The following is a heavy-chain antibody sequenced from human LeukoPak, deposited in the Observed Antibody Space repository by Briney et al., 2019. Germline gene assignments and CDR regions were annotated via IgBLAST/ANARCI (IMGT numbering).Heavy chain of an antibody. Sequence: ASVRVSCKASGYSFTGYDMYWVRQAPGQGLEWMGRINPNSGGTNYAQKFQGRVTMTRDTSISTGYMELSSLRSDDTAVYYCARGHCSGGNCYFDYWGQGTLVTVSS. J-gene: IGHJ4*02. D-gene: IGHD2-15*01. CDR3: ARGHCSGGNCYFDY. V-gene: IGHV1-2*06. CDR2: INPNSGGT. CDR1: GYSFTGYD.